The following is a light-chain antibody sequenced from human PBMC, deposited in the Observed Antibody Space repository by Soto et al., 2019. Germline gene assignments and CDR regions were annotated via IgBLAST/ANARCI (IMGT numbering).Light chain of an antibody. Sequence: EIVLTQSPGTLSLSPGGRVTLSCRASQSVRSSYLAWYQQRPGQAPRLLIFGASFRATGIPDRFSGSGSGTDFTLTISRLEPEDFAVYYCQHYGSPLSFGGGTKVEIK. CDR2: GAS. J-gene: IGKJ4*01. CDR3: QHYGSPLS. V-gene: IGKV3-20*01. CDR1: QSVRSSY.